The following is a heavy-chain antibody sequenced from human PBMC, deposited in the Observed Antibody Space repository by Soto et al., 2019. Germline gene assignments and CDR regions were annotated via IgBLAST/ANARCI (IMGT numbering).Heavy chain of an antibody. J-gene: IGHJ4*02. CDR3: ARDLDPSGTYYTDY. V-gene: IGHV1-18*04. Sequence: ASVKVSCKASGYNFMPYGVNWVRQAPGQGLEWMGWISPWKGNTNYAQSFQGRVTMTTDTSTSTAYMELRSLTSDDTAVYYCARDLDPSGTYYTDYWGPGTLVTVSS. CDR1: GYNFMPYG. CDR2: ISPWKGNT. D-gene: IGHD3-10*01.